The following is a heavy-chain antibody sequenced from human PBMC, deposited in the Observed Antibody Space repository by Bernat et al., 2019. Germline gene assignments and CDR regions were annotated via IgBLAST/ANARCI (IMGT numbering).Heavy chain of an antibody. V-gene: IGHV3-23*04. CDR2: ISGSGGST. Sequence: VQLVESGGSVVQPGRSLRLSCVVSGFTFSKYIIHWVRQAPGKGLEWVSAISGSGGSTYYADSVKGRFTISRDNSKNTLYLQMNSLRAEDTAVYYCAKLAFSMERRDYWGQGTLVTVSS. D-gene: IGHD1-1*01. J-gene: IGHJ4*02. CDR1: GFTFSKYI. CDR3: AKLAFSMERRDY.